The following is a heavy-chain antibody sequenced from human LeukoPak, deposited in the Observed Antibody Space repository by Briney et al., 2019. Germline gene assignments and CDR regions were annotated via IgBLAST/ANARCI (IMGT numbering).Heavy chain of an antibody. D-gene: IGHD3-22*01. CDR2: INHSGST. V-gene: IGHV4-34*01. CDR3: ARGGGHHSRGGRPYYYDSSGYSYTFDY. J-gene: IGHJ4*02. CDR1: GGSFSAYY. Sequence: SETLSLTCAVYGGSFSAYYWSWIRHPPGKGLEWIGEINHSGSTNYHPSLRSGATISANTSKSRFSLKLGSWTAAATAVYYCARGGGHHSRGGRPYYYDSSGYSYTFDYWGQGTLVTVSS.